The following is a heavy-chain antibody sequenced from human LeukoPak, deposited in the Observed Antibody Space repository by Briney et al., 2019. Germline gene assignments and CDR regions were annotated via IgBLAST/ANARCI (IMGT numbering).Heavy chain of an antibody. CDR1: GGSISSYY. CDR2: IYYSGST. Sequence: PSETLSLTCTVSGGSISSYYWSWFRQPPGKELEWIGDIYYSGSTNYNPSLKSRVTISVDTSKNQFSLKLTSVTAADTAVYFCVRANHFDYWGQGTLVTVSS. V-gene: IGHV4-59*01. CDR3: VRANHFDY. J-gene: IGHJ4*02.